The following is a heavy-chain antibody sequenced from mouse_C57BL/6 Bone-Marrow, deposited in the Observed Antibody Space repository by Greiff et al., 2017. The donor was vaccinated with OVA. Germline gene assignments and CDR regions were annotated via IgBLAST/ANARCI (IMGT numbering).Heavy chain of an antibody. J-gene: IGHJ4*01. CDR1: GFSLTSYG. V-gene: IGHV2-2*01. D-gene: IGHD1-1*01. CDR3: ARPIYYYGSSYYAMDY. Sequence: QVQLKQSGPGLVQPSQSLSITCTVSGFSLTSYGVNWVRQSPGKGLEWLGVIWRGGITDYNAAFISRLSISTDNSKSQVFFKMNSLQADDTAIYYCARPIYYYGSSYYAMDYWGQGTSVTVSS. CDR2: IWRGGIT.